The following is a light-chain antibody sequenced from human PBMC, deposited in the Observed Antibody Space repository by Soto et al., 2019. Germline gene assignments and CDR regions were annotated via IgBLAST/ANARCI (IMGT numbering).Light chain of an antibody. Sequence: DIPMTQSPSSVSASVGDRVTITCRAMRGIRNWLAWYQQKPGKAPKLLIYVASSLQSRVPSRFSGSGSGTDFTLTISNLPPEHFATYYCQHTNSFPRTFGRGTKVEV. CDR1: RGIRNW. J-gene: IGKJ1*01. CDR2: VAS. CDR3: QHTNSFPRT. V-gene: IGKV1-12*01.